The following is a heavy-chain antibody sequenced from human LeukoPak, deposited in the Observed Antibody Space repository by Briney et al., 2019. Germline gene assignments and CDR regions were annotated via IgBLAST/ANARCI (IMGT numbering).Heavy chain of an antibody. CDR2: IDSDGSTT. CDR3: ARNYGGNSEDPGPFDY. V-gene: IGHV3-74*01. Sequence: GGSLRLSCAASGFTFSSYWMHWVRHAPGKGLVWVSRIDSDGSTTSYADSVKGRFSISRDNAKNSLFLQMNSLRAEDTAVYYCARNYGGNSEDPGPFDYWGQGTLVTVSS. D-gene: IGHD4-23*01. CDR1: GFTFSSYW. J-gene: IGHJ4*02.